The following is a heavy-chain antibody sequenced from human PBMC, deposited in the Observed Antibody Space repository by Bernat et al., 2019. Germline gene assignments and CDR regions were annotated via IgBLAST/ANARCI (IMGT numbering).Heavy chain of an antibody. CDR2: INHSGST. CDR3: AGGVRPPARAMVRGATYFQH. J-gene: IGHJ1*01. Sequence: QVQLQQWGAGLLKPSETLSLPCAVYVRSFSGYYWSWIRQPPGKGLEWIGEINHSGSTNYNPPLKSRVTISEDTSKMQMTRKRSAVTAADSAVYYCAGGVRPPARAMVRGATYFQHWGQGTLVTVSS. D-gene: IGHD3-10*01. CDR1: VRSFSGYY. V-gene: IGHV4-34*01.